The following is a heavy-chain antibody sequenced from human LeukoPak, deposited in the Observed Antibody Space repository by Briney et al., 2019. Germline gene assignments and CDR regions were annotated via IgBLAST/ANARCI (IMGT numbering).Heavy chain of an antibody. J-gene: IGHJ5*02. V-gene: IGHV4-59*01. CDR2: IYFSGNT. CDR1: GGSFSGYY. Sequence: SETLSLTCAVYGGSFSGYYWTWIRQPPGKGLEWIGYIYFSGNTNYNPSLKSRVTISVDTSKNQFSLKLSSVTAADTAVYYCARGVTTLEGDNWFDPWGQGTLVTVSS. CDR3: ARGVTTLEGDNWFDP. D-gene: IGHD4-23*01.